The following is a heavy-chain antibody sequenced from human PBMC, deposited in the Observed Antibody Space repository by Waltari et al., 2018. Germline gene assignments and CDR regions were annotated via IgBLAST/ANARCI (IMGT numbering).Heavy chain of an antibody. CDR1: GFTFSSYG. V-gene: IGHV3-30*18. CDR2: IWYYGSNK. Sequence: QVQLVESGGGVVQPGRSLRLSCAASGFTFSSYGMHWVRQAAGKGLELVAVIWYYGSNKYYADSVKGRFTISRDNSKNTLYLQMNSLRAEDTAVYYCAKDDFWSGYYFYFDYWGQGTLVTVSS. CDR3: AKDDFWSGYYFYFDY. D-gene: IGHD3-3*01. J-gene: IGHJ4*02.